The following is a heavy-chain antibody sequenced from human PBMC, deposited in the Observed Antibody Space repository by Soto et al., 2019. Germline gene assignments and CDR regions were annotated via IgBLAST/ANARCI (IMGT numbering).Heavy chain of an antibody. D-gene: IGHD6-13*01. J-gene: IGHJ4*02. Sequence: QVQLQESGPGLVRPSETLSLTCTVSGASIRSNYWSWIRQPPGKGLELMGFIHHSGSTNYKPSLKRRPTTSIDTCKNPFSTKLGSVTAAETAVYYCTRGDSDSWRPPFDYWGQGTLVTASS. CDR1: GASIRSNY. CDR2: IHHSGST. CDR3: TRGDSDSWRPPFDY. V-gene: IGHV4-59*01.